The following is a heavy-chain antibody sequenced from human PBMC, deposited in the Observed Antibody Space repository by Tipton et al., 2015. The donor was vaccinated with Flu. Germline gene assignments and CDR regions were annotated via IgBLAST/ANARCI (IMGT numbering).Heavy chain of an antibody. V-gene: IGHV4-38-2*02. J-gene: IGHJ5*02. D-gene: IGHD6-13*01. CDR2: IHYRGSP. CDR1: GGSIRRYY. CDR3: AREAYSSNWPNWFDP. Sequence: TLSLTCTVSGGSIRRYYFWGCTRPPPGKGLEWIGNIHYRGSPHYNPPLKSRVTISVDTSKNQFSLRLNSVTAADTAVYYCAREAYSSNWPNWFDPWGQGTLVTVSS.